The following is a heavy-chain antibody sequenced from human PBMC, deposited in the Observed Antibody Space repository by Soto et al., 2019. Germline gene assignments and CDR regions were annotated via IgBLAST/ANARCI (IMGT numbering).Heavy chain of an antibody. D-gene: IGHD3-3*01. CDR3: AKSVEWLFHYYYGMDV. J-gene: IGHJ6*02. CDR2: IRGSGGSI. Sequence: PGGSLRLSFAASGFTFSSYAMTWVRQAPGKGLEWVSGIRGSGGSIYYADSVKGRFSISRDNSKSTLYLQTNSLRAEDTAVYYCAKSVEWLFHYYYGMDVWGQGTTVTVSS. CDR1: GFTFSSYA. V-gene: IGHV3-23*01.